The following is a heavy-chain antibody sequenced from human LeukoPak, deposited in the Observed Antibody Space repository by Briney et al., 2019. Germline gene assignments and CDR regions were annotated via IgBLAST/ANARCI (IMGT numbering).Heavy chain of an antibody. Sequence: ASVKVSCKASGGTFSSYAMNWVRQAPGQGLEWMGWINTNTGNPTYAQGYTGRFVFSLDTSVSTAYLQISSLKAEDTAVYYCARDPYCSSTSCYDYWGQGTLVTVSS. V-gene: IGHV7-4-1*02. CDR2: INTNTGNP. CDR3: ARDPYCSSTSCYDY. CDR1: GGTFSSYA. D-gene: IGHD2-2*01. J-gene: IGHJ4*02.